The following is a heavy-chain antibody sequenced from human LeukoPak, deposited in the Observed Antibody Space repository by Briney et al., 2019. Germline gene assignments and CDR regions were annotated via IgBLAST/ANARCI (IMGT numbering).Heavy chain of an antibody. D-gene: IGHD2-2*01. CDR3: AREVVVPAAMRWFDP. Sequence: PSETLSLTCTVSGGSISSGDYYWSWIRQPPGKGLEWIGYIYYSGSTYYNPSLKSRVTISVDTSKNQFSLKLSSVTAADTAVYYCAREVVVPAAMRWFDPWGQGTLVTVSS. J-gene: IGHJ5*02. CDR1: GGSISSGDYY. CDR2: IYYSGST. V-gene: IGHV4-30-4*01.